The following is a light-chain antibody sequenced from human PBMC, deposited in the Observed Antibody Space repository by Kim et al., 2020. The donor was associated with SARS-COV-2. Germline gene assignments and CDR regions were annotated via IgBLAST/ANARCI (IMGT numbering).Light chain of an antibody. CDR3: QVWDTDSGHPV. V-gene: IGLV3-21*04. CDR1: FIGSKS. J-gene: IGLJ3*02. CDR2: YDG. Sequence: APGKPASITVGGHFIGSKSGHWYRQKSGQTPMLVIYYDGDRPSGIPERFSGSNSGNTATLTISRVEAGDEADYYCQVWDTDSGHPVFGGGTQLTVL.